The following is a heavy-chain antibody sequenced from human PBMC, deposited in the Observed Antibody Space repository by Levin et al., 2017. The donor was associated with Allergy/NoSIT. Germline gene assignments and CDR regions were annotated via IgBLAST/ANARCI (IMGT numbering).Heavy chain of an antibody. CDR3: AREKEVPEIHRPGTFDL. CDR2: IIPILGLA. CDR1: GDTFNTYT. D-gene: IGHD1-1*01. J-gene: IGHJ5*02. Sequence: ASVKVSCKASGDTFNTYTITWVRQAPGQGLEWMGRIIPILGLANSAQKFQGRVTITADKSTSTAYMELSSLRSEDTAMYYCAREKEVPEIHRPGTFDLWGQGTLVTVSS. V-gene: IGHV1-69*04.